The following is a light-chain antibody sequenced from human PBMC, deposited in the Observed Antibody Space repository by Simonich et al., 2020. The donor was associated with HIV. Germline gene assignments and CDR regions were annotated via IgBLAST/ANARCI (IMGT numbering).Light chain of an antibody. V-gene: IGLV2-14*02. J-gene: IGLJ2*01. CDR2: DWT. CDR3: SSYTSSSTYVV. CDR1: SSDVGSYNL. Sequence: QSALTQPASVSGSPGQSITISCTGTSSDVGSYNLVSWYQPHPGKAPNVIIYDWTERPSGVSKRFSGSKSGNTASLTLSGLQAEDETDYYCSSYTSSSTYVVFGGGTKLTVL.